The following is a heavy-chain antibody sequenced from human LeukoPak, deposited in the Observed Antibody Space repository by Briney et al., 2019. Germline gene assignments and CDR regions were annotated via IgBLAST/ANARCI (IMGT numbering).Heavy chain of an antibody. V-gene: IGHV1-2*02. D-gene: IGHD3-22*01. CDR2: INPNSGGT. CDR1: GYTFTGYY. Sequence: GASVKVSCKASGYTFTGYYMHWVRQAPGQGLEWMGWINPNSGGTNYAQKFQGRVTMTRDTSISTAYMELSRLRSDDTAVYYCARGPSVRYYYDSIDPWGQGTLVTVSS. CDR3: ARGPSVRYYYDSIDP. J-gene: IGHJ5*02.